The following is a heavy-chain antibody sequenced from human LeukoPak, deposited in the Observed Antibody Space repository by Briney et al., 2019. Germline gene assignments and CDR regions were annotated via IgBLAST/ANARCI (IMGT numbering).Heavy chain of an antibody. CDR3: ARDILEYQLLALGYY. CDR2: INPNSGGT. D-gene: IGHD2-2*01. Sequence: GASVKVSCKASGYTFTGYYMHWVRQAPGQGLEWMGWINPNSGGTNYAQEFQGRVTMTRDTSISTAYMELSRLRSDDTAVYYCARDILEYQLLALGYYWGQGTLVTVSS. CDR1: GYTFTGYY. J-gene: IGHJ4*02. V-gene: IGHV1-2*02.